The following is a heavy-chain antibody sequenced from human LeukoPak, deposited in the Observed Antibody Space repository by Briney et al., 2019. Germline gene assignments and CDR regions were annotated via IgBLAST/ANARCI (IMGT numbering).Heavy chain of an antibody. CDR1: GFTFSSYW. J-gene: IGHJ4*02. D-gene: IGHD3-22*01. Sequence: PGGSLRLSCAASGFTFSSYWMSWVRQAPGKGLEWVANIKQDGSEKYYVDSVKGRFTISRDNSKNTLYLQMNSLRAEDTAVYYCARGEGSSGYYFHYWGQGTLVTVSS. V-gene: IGHV3-7*01. CDR2: IKQDGSEK. CDR3: ARGEGSSGYYFHY.